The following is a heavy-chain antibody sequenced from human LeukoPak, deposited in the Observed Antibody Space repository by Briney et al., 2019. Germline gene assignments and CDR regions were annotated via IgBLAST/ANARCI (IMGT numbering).Heavy chain of an antibody. V-gene: IGHV3-48*01. Sequence: GGSLRLSCAASGFTFSSYSMNWVRQAPGKGLEWVSYISSSSTIYYADSVKGRFTISRDNAKNSLYLQMNSLRAEDTAVYYCARAGGGIAAANRAGRVDYWGQGTLVTVSS. CDR2: ISSSSTI. CDR3: ARAGGGIAAANRAGRVDY. D-gene: IGHD6-13*01. CDR1: GFTFSSYS. J-gene: IGHJ4*02.